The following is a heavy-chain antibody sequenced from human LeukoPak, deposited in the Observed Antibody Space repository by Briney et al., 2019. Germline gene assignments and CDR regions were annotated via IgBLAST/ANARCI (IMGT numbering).Heavy chain of an antibody. J-gene: IGHJ4*02. Sequence: ASVKISGKASGYTFTDYYMHWVQQAPGKGLEWMGRVDPEDGETIYAEKFQGRVTITADTSTDTAYMELSSLRSEDTAVYYCATDRSYYGDYWGQGSLVTVSS. CDR1: GYTFTDYY. CDR3: ATDRSYYGDY. CDR2: VDPEDGET. D-gene: IGHD1-26*01. V-gene: IGHV1-69-2*01.